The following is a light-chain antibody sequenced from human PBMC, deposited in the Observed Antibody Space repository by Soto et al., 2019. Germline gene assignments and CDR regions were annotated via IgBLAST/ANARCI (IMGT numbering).Light chain of an antibody. V-gene: IGKV1-5*03. Sequence: DIQMTQSPSTLSASVGERVTITYRASQSISAWLAWYQQKPGKAPKLLIYKASNVESGVPSRFSRSGSGADFTLTISSLQPDDFAAYYCQQYHSYPLTFGQGTRLEIK. CDR3: QQYHSYPLT. CDR2: KAS. CDR1: QSISAW. J-gene: IGKJ5*01.